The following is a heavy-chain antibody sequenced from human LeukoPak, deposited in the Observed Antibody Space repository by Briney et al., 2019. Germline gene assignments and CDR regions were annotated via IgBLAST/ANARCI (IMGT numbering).Heavy chain of an antibody. CDR2: ISSSGSTI. J-gene: IGHJ4*02. CDR1: GFTFTDYY. CDR3: ARYISGSHYRGVY. Sequence: PGGSLRLSCAASGFTFTDYYMSWIRQAPGKGLEWLSYISSSGSTIYYADSVKGRFTISRDNAKNSLYLQMNSLRAEDTAVYYCARYISGSHYRGVYWGQGTLVTVSS. V-gene: IGHV3-11*04. D-gene: IGHD1-26*01.